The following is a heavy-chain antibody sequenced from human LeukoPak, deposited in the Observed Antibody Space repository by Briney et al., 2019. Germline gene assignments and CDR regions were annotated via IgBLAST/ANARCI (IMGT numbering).Heavy chain of an antibody. Sequence: ASVKVSCKASGYTFTSYYMHWVRQAPGQGLEWMGIINPSTAATSYAQKFQGRVTMARDTSTSTVYMELSSLRSEDTAVYYCARDSGSYSGFDYWGQGTLVTVSS. CDR3: ARDSGSYSGFDY. CDR2: INPSTAAT. J-gene: IGHJ4*02. D-gene: IGHD1-26*01. V-gene: IGHV1-46*01. CDR1: GYTFTSYY.